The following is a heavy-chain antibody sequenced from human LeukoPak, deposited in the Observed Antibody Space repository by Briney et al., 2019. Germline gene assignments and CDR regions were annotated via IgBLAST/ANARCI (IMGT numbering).Heavy chain of an antibody. D-gene: IGHD4/OR15-4a*01. CDR2: ISSNGGST. CDR3: ARGPMTIGDY. V-gene: IGHV3-64*01. CDR1: GFTFSSYA. J-gene: IGHJ4*02. Sequence: PGGSLRLSCAASGFTFSSYAMHWVRQAPGKGLEYVSAISSNGGSTYYANSVKGRFTISRDNSKNTLYLQMGSLRAEDMAVYYCARGPMTIGDYWGQGTLVTVSS.